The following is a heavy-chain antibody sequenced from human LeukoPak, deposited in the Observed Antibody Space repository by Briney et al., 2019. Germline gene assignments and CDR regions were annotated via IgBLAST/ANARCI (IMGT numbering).Heavy chain of an antibody. V-gene: IGHV1-2*02. CDR2: INPDSGGT. J-gene: IGHJ4*02. CDR3: ARDLDNWNYDPFDY. Sequence: ASVRVSCKTSGYTFTAHYLHWVRQAPGQGLQWMGWINPDSGGTNYAQTFQGRVTMSSDTSVDTAYMVLTSLTSDDSAVYYCARDLDNWNYDPFDYWGQGTLVTVSS. CDR1: GYTFTAHY. D-gene: IGHD1-7*01.